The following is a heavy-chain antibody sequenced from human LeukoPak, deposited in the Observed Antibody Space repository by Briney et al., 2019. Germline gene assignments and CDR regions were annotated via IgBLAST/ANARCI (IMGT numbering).Heavy chain of an antibody. Sequence: SETLSLTCAVYGGSFSGYYWGWIRQPPGKGLEWIGEINHSGSTNYNPSLKSRVTISVDTSKNQFSLKLSSVTAADTAVYYCASGAPMVRGVIIMAYWGQGTLVTVSS. CDR3: ASGAPMVRGVIIMAY. CDR1: GGSFSGYY. D-gene: IGHD3-10*01. J-gene: IGHJ4*02. V-gene: IGHV4-34*01. CDR2: INHSGST.